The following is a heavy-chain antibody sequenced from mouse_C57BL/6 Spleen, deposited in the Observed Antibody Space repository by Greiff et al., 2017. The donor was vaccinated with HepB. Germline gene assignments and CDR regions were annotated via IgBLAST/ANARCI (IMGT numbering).Heavy chain of an antibody. V-gene: IGHV5-4*01. CDR1: GFTFSSYA. J-gene: IGHJ2*01. D-gene: IGHD1-1*01. CDR3: ARDPVGSSPYYFDY. Sequence: DVKLVESGGGLVKPGGSLKLSCAASGFTFSSYAMSWVRQTPEKRLEWVATISDGGSYTYYPDNVKGRFTISRDNAKNNLYLQMSHLKSEDTAMYYCARDPVGSSPYYFDYWGQGTTLTVSS. CDR2: ISDGGSYT.